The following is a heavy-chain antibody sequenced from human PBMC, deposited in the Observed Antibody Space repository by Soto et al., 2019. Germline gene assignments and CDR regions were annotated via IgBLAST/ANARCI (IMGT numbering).Heavy chain of an antibody. CDR1: GGTFSRHA. Sequence: ASVKGSCKTSGGTFSRHAISWVRQAPGQGVEWMGGIIPVFGTANYAQKFQGRVTITADESTSTAHMELSNLRSEDTAVYYCARDGIINIWPYYFGMDVWGQGTTVTVSS. CDR2: IIPVFGTA. V-gene: IGHV1-69*13. CDR3: ARDGIINIWPYYFGMDV. D-gene: IGHD3-9*01. J-gene: IGHJ6*02.